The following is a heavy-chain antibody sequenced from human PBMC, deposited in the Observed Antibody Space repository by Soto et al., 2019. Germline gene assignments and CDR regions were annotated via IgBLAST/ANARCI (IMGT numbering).Heavy chain of an antibody. D-gene: IGHD6-19*01. CDR3: ARGGHGMEVGNFDS. CDR2: TYYRSKWYF. J-gene: IGHJ4*02. V-gene: IGHV6-1*01. Sequence: TLSHTCVISGDSISRNTAAWNWVRRSPSRGLEWLGRTYYRSKWYFDYAVSLKRRITINPDTSRNQVSLQLSSVTPEDTAVYYCARGGHGMEVGNFDSWGQGTLVTVSS. CDR1: GDSISRNTAA.